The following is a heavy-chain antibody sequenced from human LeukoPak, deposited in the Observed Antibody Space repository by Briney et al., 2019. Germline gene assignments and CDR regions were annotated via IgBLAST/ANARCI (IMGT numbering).Heavy chain of an antibody. CDR1: GFTFSSYW. CDR3: ARGSFYDSSGYAFDI. V-gene: IGHV3-74*01. D-gene: IGHD3-22*01. J-gene: IGHJ3*02. CDR2: ITSDGGTT. Sequence: PGGSLRLSCAASGFTFSSYWMHWVRQAPGKGLVWVSRITSDGGTTGYADSVKGRFTISRDNAKNTLYLLMNSLRAEDTAVYYCARGSFYDSSGYAFDIWGQGTMVTVSS.